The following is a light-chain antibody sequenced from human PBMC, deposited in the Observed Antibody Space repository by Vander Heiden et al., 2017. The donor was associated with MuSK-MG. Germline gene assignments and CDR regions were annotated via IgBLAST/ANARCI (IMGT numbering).Light chain of an antibody. CDR2: AAS. CDR3: QQSDSTPLRA. Sequence: DIQMTQSPSSLSASVGDRVTITCRASQSISSYLNWYQQKPGKAPKLLIYAASSLQSGVPSRFSGSGSGTDFTLTISSLQPEDFAPYYCQQSDSTPLRAFGQGTKVEIK. J-gene: IGKJ1*01. CDR1: QSISSY. V-gene: IGKV1-39*01.